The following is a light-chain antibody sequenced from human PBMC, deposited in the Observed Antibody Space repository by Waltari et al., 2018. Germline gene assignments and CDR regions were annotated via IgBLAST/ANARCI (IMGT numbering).Light chain of an antibody. V-gene: IGLV2-14*01. Sequence: QSALTQPASVSGSPGQSITIPCTGTNNDLGYYNFVSWYQRHPGKAPKLMIFDVTRWSSGVSHRFSGSKSGNTASLTISGLQPEDEADYFCASYTSTNTVVFGGGTRVTVL. CDR3: ASYTSTNTVV. CDR2: DVT. J-gene: IGLJ2*01. CDR1: NNDLGYYNF.